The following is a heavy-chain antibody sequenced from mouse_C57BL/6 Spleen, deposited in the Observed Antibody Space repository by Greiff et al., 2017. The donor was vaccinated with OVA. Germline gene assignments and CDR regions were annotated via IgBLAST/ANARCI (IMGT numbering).Heavy chain of an antibody. CDR2: IWSGGST. Sequence: QVQLKESGPGLVQPSQSLSITCTVSGFSLTSYGVHWVRQSPGKGLEWLGVIWSGGSTDYNAAFISRLSISKDNSKSQVFFKMNSLQADDTAIYYCARNENYGTLLGAMDYWGQGTSVTVSS. V-gene: IGHV2-2*01. D-gene: IGHD2-1*01. CDR1: GFSLTSYG. J-gene: IGHJ4*01. CDR3: ARNENYGTLLGAMDY.